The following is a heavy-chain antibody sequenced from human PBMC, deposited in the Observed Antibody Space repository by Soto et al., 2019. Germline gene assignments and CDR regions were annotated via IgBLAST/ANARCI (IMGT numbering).Heavy chain of an antibody. CDR2: ISAYNGNT. D-gene: IGHD3-3*01. CDR1: GYTFTSYG. V-gene: IGHV1-18*01. J-gene: IGHJ4*02. Sequence: ASVKVSCKASGYTFTSYGISWVRQAPGQGLEWMGWISAYNGNTNYAQKLQGRVTMTTDTSTSTAYMELRSLRSDDTAVYYCARVQDDFWSGYWSDFAYWGQGTLVTVSS. CDR3: ARVQDDFWSGYWSDFAY.